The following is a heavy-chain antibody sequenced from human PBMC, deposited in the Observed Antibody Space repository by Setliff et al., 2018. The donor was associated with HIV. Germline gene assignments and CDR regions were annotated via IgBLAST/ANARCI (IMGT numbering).Heavy chain of an antibody. CDR2: INHSGST. V-gene: IGHV4-34*01. CDR3: ARYSPRGYTLTGPY. CDR1: GGSFSGYY. J-gene: IGHJ4*02. D-gene: IGHD6-25*01. Sequence: PSETLSLTCAVYGGSFSGYYWSWIRQPPGKGLEWIGEINHSGSTNYNPSLKSRVTISLDTSKNQFSLKLTSVTAADTAVYYCARYSPRGYTLTGPYWGQGTLDTVSS.